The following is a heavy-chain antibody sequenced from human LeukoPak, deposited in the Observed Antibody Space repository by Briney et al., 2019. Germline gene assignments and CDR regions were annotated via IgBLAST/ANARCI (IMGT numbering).Heavy chain of an antibody. J-gene: IGHJ4*02. CDR2: IYSGGST. CDR3: ARGSTAYYYDSSGRYLDY. CDR1: GFTVSSNY. D-gene: IGHD3-22*01. Sequence: GGTLRLSCAASGFTVSSNYMSWVRQAPGKGLEWVSVIYSGGSTYYADSVKGRFTISRDNSKNTLYLQMNSLRAEDTAVYYSARGSTAYYYDSSGRYLDYWGQGTLVTVSS. V-gene: IGHV3-53*01.